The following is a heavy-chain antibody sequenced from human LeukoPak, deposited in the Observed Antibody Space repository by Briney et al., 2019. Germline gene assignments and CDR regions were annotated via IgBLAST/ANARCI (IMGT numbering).Heavy chain of an antibody. CDR3: ARSDPEGYGMDV. J-gene: IGHJ6*02. CDR1: GYTFTYRY. CDR2: ITPFNGNT. D-gene: IGHD1-14*01. Sequence: ASVKVSCKASGYTFTYRYLHWVRQAPGQALEWMGWITPFNGNTNYAQKFQDRATITRDRSMSTAYMELSSLRSEDTAMYYCARSDPEGYGMDVWGQGTTVTVSS. V-gene: IGHV1-45*02.